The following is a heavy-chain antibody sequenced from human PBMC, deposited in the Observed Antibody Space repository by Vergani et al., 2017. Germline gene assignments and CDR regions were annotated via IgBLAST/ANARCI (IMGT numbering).Heavy chain of an antibody. J-gene: IGHJ2*01. D-gene: IGHD2-2*02. CDR1: GGSFSGYY. CDR3: ARDGYRFRWYFDL. V-gene: IGHV4-34*01. CDR2: INHSGST. Sequence: QVQLQQWGAGLLKPSETLSLTCAVYGGSFSGYYWSWTRQPPGKGLEWIGEINHSGSTNYNPSLKSRVTISVDTSKNQFSLKLSSVTAADTAVYYCARDGYRFRWYFDLWGRGTLVTVSS.